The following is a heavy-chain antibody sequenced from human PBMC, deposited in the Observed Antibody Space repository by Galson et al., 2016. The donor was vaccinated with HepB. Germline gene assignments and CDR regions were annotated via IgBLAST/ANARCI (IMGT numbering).Heavy chain of an antibody. CDR3: ARLAYFDGPGYYWQIDS. D-gene: IGHD3-22*01. V-gene: IGHV4-34*01. CDR1: GGSFSGYY. CDR2: INHSGVT. J-gene: IGHJ4*02. Sequence: SETLSLTCTVYGGSFSGYYWSWIRQPPGKGLEWIAEINHSGVTNYNPSLKSRVTMSVDTSKNQFSLNLRSVTAADTAVYYCARLAYFDGPGYYWQIDSWGQGTLVTVSS.